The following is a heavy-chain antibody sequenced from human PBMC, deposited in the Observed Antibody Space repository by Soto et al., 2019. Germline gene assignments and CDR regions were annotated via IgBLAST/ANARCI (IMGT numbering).Heavy chain of an antibody. J-gene: IGHJ5*02. Sequence: PSETLSLTCSASGGSITSSSHLWGWVRQPPGKGLEWIGTIYFTGNTYYTPSLKSRLTMSIDTSKNEFSLRLNSVTAADTAVYYCAGQTFTIAAASYGRSNWFDPWGPGTLVTV. CDR1: GGSITSSSHL. CDR2: IYFTGNT. CDR3: AGQTFTIAAASYGRSNWFDP. V-gene: IGHV4-39*01. D-gene: IGHD6-25*01.